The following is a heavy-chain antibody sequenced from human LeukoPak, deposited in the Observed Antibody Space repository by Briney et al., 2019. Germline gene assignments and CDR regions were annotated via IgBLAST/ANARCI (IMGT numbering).Heavy chain of an antibody. CDR3: ARDRVDIRSDAFDI. V-gene: IGHV4-30-2*01. J-gene: IGHJ3*02. CDR1: GGSISSGGYS. CDR2: IYHSGST. D-gene: IGHD4-17*01. Sequence: PSETLPLTCAVSGGSISSGGYSWSWIRQPPGKGLEWIGYIYHSGSTNYNPSLKSRVTMSVDTSKNQFSLKLSSVTAADTAVYYCARDRVDIRSDAFDIWGQGTMVTVSS.